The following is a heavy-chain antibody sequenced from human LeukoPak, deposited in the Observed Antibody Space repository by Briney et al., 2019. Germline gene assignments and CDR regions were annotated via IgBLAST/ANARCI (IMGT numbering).Heavy chain of an antibody. Sequence: KPGGSLRLSCAASGFTFSSYSMNWVRQAPGKGLEWVSSISSSSYIYYADSVKGRFTISRDNAKDSLYLQMNSLRAEDTAVYYCARVPAAMCMDVWGQGTTVTVSS. CDR3: ARVPAAMCMDV. J-gene: IGHJ6*02. V-gene: IGHV3-21*01. CDR2: ISSSSYI. CDR1: GFTFSSYS. D-gene: IGHD2-2*01.